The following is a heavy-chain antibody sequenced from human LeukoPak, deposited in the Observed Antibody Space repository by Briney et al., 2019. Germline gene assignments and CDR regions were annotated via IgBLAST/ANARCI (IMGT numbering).Heavy chain of an antibody. D-gene: IGHD5-12*01. Sequence: ASVKVSCKASGYTFTSYGISWVRPAPGQGLEWMGWISAYNGNTNYAQKLQGRVTMTTDTSTSTAYMELRSLRSDDTAVYYCARGISGYAPYYYYYYMDVWGKGTTVTVSS. CDR1: GYTFTSYG. CDR2: ISAYNGNT. J-gene: IGHJ6*03. CDR3: ARGISGYAPYYYYYYMDV. V-gene: IGHV1-18*01.